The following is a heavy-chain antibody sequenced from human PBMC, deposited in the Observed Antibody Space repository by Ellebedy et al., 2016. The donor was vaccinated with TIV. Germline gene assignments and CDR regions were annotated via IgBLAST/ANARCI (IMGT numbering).Heavy chain of an antibody. V-gene: IGHV3-7*03. J-gene: IGHJ4*02. CDR1: GFTFSDYW. CDR3: ATDEGIY. CDR2: IKPGGTEK. Sequence: PGGSLRLSCAASGFTFSDYWMNWVRQAPGKGLEWVANIKPGGTEKFYVGSVVGRFTISRDNANNSLYLQMDSLRAEDTAVYYCATDEGIYWGQGTLVTVSS. D-gene: IGHD3-10*01.